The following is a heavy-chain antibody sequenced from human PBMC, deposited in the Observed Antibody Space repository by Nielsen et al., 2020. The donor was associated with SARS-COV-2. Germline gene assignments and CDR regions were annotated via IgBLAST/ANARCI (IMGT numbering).Heavy chain of an antibody. CDR2: ISSSSSYT. CDR3: ARDKLLWFGELRYHNY. D-gene: IGHD3-10*01. V-gene: IGHV3-11*05. CDR1: GFTFSDYY. J-gene: IGHJ4*02. Sequence: SLKISCAASGFTFSDYYMSWIRQAPGKGLEWVSYISSSSSYTNYADSVKGRFTISRDNAKNSLYLQMNSLRAEDTAVYYCARDKLLWFGELRYHNYWGQGTLVTVSS.